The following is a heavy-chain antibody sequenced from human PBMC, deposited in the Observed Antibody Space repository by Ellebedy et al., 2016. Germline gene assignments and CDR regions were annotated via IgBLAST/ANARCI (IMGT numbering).Heavy chain of an antibody. CDR3: ARSDYYGSGRKDAFDI. V-gene: IGHV5-51*01. D-gene: IGHD3-10*01. CDR2: IYPGDSDT. CDR1: RYSFTSYW. Sequence: KVSXKGSRYSFTSYWIGWVRQLPEKGLEWMGIIYPGDSDTRYSPSFQGQVTISADKSISTAYLQWSSLKASDTAMYYCARSDYYGSGRKDAFDIWGQGTMVTVSS. J-gene: IGHJ3*02.